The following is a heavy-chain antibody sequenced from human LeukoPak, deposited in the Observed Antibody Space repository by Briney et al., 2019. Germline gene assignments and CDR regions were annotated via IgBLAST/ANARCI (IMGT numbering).Heavy chain of an antibody. CDR3: ARELPRIAAAGPVMDV. CDR2: INPNSGGT. D-gene: IGHD6-13*01. V-gene: IGHV1-2*02. Sequence: ASVKVSCKASGYTFTGYYMHWVRQAPGQGLEWMGWINPNSGGTNYAQKFQGRVAMTRDTSISTAYMELSRLRSDDTAVYYCARELPRIAAAGPVMDVWGKGTTVTVSS. CDR1: GYTFTGYY. J-gene: IGHJ6*03.